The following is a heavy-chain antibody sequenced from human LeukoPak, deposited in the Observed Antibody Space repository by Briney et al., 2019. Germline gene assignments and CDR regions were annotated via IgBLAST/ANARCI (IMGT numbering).Heavy chain of an antibody. CDR3: ARRAPSHDFDD. CDR2: INSDGSST. J-gene: IGHJ4*02. CDR1: GFTFDDYA. Sequence: GGSLRLSCAASGFTFDDYAMHWVRQAPGKGLEWVSRINSDGSSTSYADSVKGRFTISRDNAKNSLYLQMNSLRVEDTALYYCARRAPSHDFDDWGQGTLVTVSS. V-gene: IGHV3-74*01.